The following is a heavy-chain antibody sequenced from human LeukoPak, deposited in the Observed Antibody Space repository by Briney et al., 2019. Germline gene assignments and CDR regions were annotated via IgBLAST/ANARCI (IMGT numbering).Heavy chain of an antibody. Sequence: GASVKVSCKASGYTFTGYYMHWVRQAPGQGLEWMGWISPYNDKTNYAQKLQDRVTMTTDTSTSTAYMEVRNLRSDDTAVYYCARAAKRITLVRDLDYWGQGTQVTVSS. CDR1: GYTFTGYY. D-gene: IGHD3-10*01. V-gene: IGHV1-18*04. CDR3: ARAAKRITLVRDLDY. J-gene: IGHJ4*02. CDR2: ISPYNDKT.